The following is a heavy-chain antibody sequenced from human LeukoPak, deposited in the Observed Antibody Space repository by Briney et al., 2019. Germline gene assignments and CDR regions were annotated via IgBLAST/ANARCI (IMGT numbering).Heavy chain of an antibody. CDR1: GGSSSGYY. CDR2: INHSGST. D-gene: IGHD3-10*01. J-gene: IGHJ4*02. V-gene: IGHV4-34*01. Sequence: NPSETLSLTCAVYGGSSSGYYWSWIRQPPGKGLEWIGEINHSGSTNYNPSLKSRVTISVDTSKNQFSLKLSSVTAADTAVYYCARESRRITMVRGVIRNYYFDYWGQGTLVTVSS. CDR3: ARESRRITMVRGVIRNYYFDY.